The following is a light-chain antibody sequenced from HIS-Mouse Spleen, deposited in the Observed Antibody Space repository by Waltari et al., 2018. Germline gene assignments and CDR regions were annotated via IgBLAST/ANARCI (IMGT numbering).Light chain of an antibody. CDR2: KAA. CDR1: QSISSW. J-gene: IGKJ1*01. CDR3: QQYNSYSRT. V-gene: IGKV1-5*03. Sequence: DIQMTQSPSTLSASVGDRVTITCRASQSISSWLAWYQQKPGKDPKPLIYKAASLESGVPSRFSGSGSGTEFTLTISSLQPDDFATYYCQQYNSYSRTFGQGTKVEIK.